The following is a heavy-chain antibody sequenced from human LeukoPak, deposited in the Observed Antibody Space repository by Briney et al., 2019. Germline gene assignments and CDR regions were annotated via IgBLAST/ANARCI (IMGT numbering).Heavy chain of an antibody. CDR1: GFTFSSYG. D-gene: IGHD2-21*01. CDR3: VQGPYLDY. Sequence: GGSLRLSCAASGFTFSSYGMSWVRQAPGKGLEWASAISGGGGSTYYADSVKGRFTISRDNSKNTLYLQMKSLRAEDTALYFCVQGPYLDYWGQGTLVTVSS. J-gene: IGHJ4*02. CDR2: ISGGGGST. V-gene: IGHV3-23*01.